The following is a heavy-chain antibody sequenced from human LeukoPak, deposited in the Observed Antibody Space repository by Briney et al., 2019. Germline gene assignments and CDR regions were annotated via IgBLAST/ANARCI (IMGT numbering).Heavy chain of an antibody. D-gene: IGHD7-27*01. CDR1: GGPFSGYY. J-gene: IGHJ6*03. V-gene: IGHV4-34*01. CDR2: INHSGST. Sequence: SEILSLTCAVYGGPFSGYYWSWIRQPPGKGLEWIGEINHSGSTNYNPSLKSRVTISVDTSKNQFSLKLSSVTAADTAVYYCARGWGTQLYYYMDVWGKGTTVTVSS. CDR3: ARGWGTQLYYYMDV.